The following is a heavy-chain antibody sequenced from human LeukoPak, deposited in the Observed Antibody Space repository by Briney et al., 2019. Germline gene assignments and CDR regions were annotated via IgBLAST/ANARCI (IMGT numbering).Heavy chain of an antibody. D-gene: IGHD2-2*01. CDR2: IRGSGAGT. CDR1: GFTFSSCA. CDR3: AKRSTTSTVFDY. V-gene: IGHV3-23*01. Sequence: GSLRLSCAASGFTFSSCAMSWVRQAPGKGLEWVSGIRGSGAGTYYADSVKGRFTISRDNSENTLYLQMSSLRAEDTAVYYCAKRSTTSTVFDYWGQGTLVTVSS. J-gene: IGHJ4*02.